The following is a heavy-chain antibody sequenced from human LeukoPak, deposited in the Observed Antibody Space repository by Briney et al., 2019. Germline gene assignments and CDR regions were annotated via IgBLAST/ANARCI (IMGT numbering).Heavy chain of an antibody. J-gene: IGHJ4*02. CDR1: GGSISSGGYP. Sequence: SETLPLTCAVSGGSISSGGYPWSWIRQPPGKGLEWIGYIYHSGSTYYNPSLKSRVTISVDRSKNQFSLKLSSVTAADTAVYYCARVRSGYDLYFDYWGQGTLFTVSP. D-gene: IGHD5-12*01. CDR2: IYHSGST. CDR3: ARVRSGYDLYFDY. V-gene: IGHV4-30-2*01.